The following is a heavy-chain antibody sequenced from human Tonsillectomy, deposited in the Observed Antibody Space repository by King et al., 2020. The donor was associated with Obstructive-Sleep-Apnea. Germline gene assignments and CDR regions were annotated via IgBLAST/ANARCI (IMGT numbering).Heavy chain of an antibody. V-gene: IGHV3-30*04. Sequence: VQLVESGGGVVQPGRSLRLSCAASGFTFSSYAMHWVRQAPGKGLEWVAVISYDGSNKYYADSVKGRFTISRDNSKNTLYLQMNSLRAEDTAVYYCARGDIVVVVAATGAFDIWGHGTMVTVSS. D-gene: IGHD2-15*01. CDR1: GFTFSSYA. CDR3: ARGDIVVVVAATGAFDI. J-gene: IGHJ3*02. CDR2: ISYDGSNK.